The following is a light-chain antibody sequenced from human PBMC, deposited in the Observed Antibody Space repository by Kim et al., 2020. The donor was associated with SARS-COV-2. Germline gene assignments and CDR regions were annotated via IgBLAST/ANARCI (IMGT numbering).Light chain of an antibody. Sequence: QRVTISCTGSSSNIGAGYDVHWYQQLPGTAPKLLIYGNSNRPSGVPDRFSGSKSGTSASLAITGLQAEDEADYYCQSYDSSPSGYVFGTGTKVTVL. CDR3: QSYDSSPSGYV. J-gene: IGLJ1*01. V-gene: IGLV1-40*01. CDR2: GNS. CDR1: SSNIGAGYD.